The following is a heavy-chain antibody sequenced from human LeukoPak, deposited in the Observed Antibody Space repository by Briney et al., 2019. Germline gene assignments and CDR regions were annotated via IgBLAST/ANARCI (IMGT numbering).Heavy chain of an antibody. Sequence: SETLSLTCTVSGGSISSYYWSWIRQPAGKGLEWIGRIYTSGSTNYNPSLKSRVTMSVDTSKNQFSLKLSSVTAADTAVYYCASRGFFGVVYPQGPFDIWGQGTMVTVSS. D-gene: IGHD3-3*01. V-gene: IGHV4-4*07. J-gene: IGHJ3*02. CDR3: ASRGFFGVVYPQGPFDI. CDR2: IYTSGST. CDR1: GGSISSYY.